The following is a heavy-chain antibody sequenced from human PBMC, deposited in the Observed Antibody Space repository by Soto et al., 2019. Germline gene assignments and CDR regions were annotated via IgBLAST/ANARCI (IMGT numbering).Heavy chain of an antibody. J-gene: IGHJ6*03. CDR2: ISGSGGST. CDR3: AKRYYDFWSGYYTDYYMDV. V-gene: IGHV3-23*01. D-gene: IGHD3-3*01. CDR1: GFTFSSYA. Sequence: VGSLRLSCAASGFTFSSYAMSWVRQAPGKGLEWVSAISGSGGSTYYADSVKGRFTISRDNSKNTLYLQMNSLRAEDTAVYYCAKRYYDFWSGYYTDYYMDVWGKGTTVTVSS.